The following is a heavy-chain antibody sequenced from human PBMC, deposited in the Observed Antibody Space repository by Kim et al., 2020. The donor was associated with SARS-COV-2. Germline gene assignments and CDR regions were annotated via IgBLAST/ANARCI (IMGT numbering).Heavy chain of an antibody. D-gene: IGHD3-3*01. V-gene: IGHV4-34*01. CDR1: GTSFRAYY. J-gene: IGHJ4*02. CDR3: ASGSGLRSLEWLPPDN. Sequence: SETLSLTCAVYGTSFRAYYDCIWIRQPPGKGLEWIGEVNHDGISNYNPSLESRVTISADRSKKQFSLNLASVTAADTATYYCASGSGLRSLEWLPPDNWGQGNLVTVSS. CDR2: VNHDGIS.